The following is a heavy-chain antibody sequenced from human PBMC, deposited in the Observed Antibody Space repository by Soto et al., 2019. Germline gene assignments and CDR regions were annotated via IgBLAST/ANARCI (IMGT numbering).Heavy chain of an antibody. CDR3: GLEPTGTGGFDY. CDR1: GHTFTGHH. V-gene: IGHV1-2*02. Sequence: QVQLVQSGAEVKKPGASVKVPCKASGHTFTGHHMHWVRQAPGQGLEWMGYIDLDNDNRAYAQKFQGRVTTTRDTSITTAYMELTGLRSDDTAVYFCGLEPTGTGGFDYWGQGTLVTVSS. J-gene: IGHJ4*02. CDR2: IDLDNDNR. D-gene: IGHD7-27*01.